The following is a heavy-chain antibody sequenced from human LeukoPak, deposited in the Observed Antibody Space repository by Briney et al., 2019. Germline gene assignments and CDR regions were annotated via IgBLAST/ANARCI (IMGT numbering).Heavy chain of an antibody. D-gene: IGHD3-22*01. CDR3: ARGVVYYRLDC. Sequence: GASVKVSCKASGYNFTDYYMHWVRQAPGQGLEWMGWINPNSGGTNYAQNFQGRVTITRDTSISTAYMELSRLRSDDTAVYYCARGVVYYRLDCWGQGSLVTAPS. CDR2: INPNSGGT. CDR1: GYNFTDYY. V-gene: IGHV1-2*02. J-gene: IGHJ4*02.